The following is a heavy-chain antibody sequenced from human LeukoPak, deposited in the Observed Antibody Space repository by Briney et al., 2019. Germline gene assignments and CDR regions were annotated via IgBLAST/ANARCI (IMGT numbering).Heavy chain of an antibody. J-gene: IGHJ6*03. CDR1: GYTLTELS. CDR3: ARVAAEVVGVPGAIGFGWLRRDYYYMDV. Sequence: ASVKVSCKVSGYTLTELSMHWVRQAPGKGLEWMGGFDPEDGETIYAQKFQGRVTMTRDMSTSTVYMELSSLRSEDTAVYYCARVAAEVVGVPGAIGFGWLRRDYYYMDVWGKGTTVTVSS. V-gene: IGHV1-24*01. CDR2: FDPEDGET. D-gene: IGHD2-2*02.